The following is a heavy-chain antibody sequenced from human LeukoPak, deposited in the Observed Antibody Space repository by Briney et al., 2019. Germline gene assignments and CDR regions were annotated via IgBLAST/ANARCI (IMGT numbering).Heavy chain of an antibody. D-gene: IGHD2-2*01. V-gene: IGHV4-59*01. CDR1: GDSISGYY. Sequence: SETLSLTCSVSGDSISGYYWSWIRQSPGKGPEWIGYIYNSGSTNYNPSLKSRVTISLDTSKKQFSLKLTSVTAADTAIYYCATEYCASSSCRFDSWGQGTLVTVSS. CDR2: IYNSGST. J-gene: IGHJ4*02. CDR3: ATEYCASSSCRFDS.